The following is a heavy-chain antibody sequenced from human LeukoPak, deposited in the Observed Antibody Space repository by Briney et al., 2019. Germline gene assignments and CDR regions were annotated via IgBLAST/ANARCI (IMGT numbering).Heavy chain of an antibody. D-gene: IGHD6-6*01. CDR1: GYTFTGYY. CDR2: INPNSGGT. J-gene: IGHJ2*01. Sequence: ASVKVSCKASGYTFTGYYMHWVRQAPGQGLEWMGRINPNSGGTNYARKFQGRVTMTRDTSISTAYMELSRLRSDDTAVYYCAREYSSSPWYFDVWGRGTLVTVSS. CDR3: AREYSSSPWYFDV. V-gene: IGHV1-2*06.